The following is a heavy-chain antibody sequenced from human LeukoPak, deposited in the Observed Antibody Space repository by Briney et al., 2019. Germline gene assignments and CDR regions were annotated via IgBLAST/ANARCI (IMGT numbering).Heavy chain of an antibody. V-gene: IGHV3-23*01. D-gene: IGHD1-26*01. Sequence: GGPLRLSCAASGFTFSTYAMIWVRQAPRKGLEWVSAISDSGGSTYYEHSVKGRFTISRDNSKNTLYLQMNSLRAEDTAVYYCAKDREGARYFDYWGQGTLVTVSS. CDR1: GFTFSTYA. J-gene: IGHJ4*01. CDR3: AKDREGARYFDY. CDR2: ISDSGGST.